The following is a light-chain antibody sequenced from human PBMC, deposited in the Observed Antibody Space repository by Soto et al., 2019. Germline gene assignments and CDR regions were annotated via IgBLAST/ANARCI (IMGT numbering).Light chain of an antibody. J-gene: IGKJ2*01. CDR1: QNVNTD. CDR2: GAS. V-gene: IGKV3-20*01. Sequence: EIVLTQSPGTLSLSPGERATLSCRASQNVNTDLVWYQQKPGQAPRLLIQGASNRATGIPDRFSGSGSGTDFPLTISRLEPEDSAVYYCQQYGISATFGQGTKLEIK. CDR3: QQYGISAT.